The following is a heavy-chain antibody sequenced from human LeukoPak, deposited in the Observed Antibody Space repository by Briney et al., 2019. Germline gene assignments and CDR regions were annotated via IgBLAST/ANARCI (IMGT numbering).Heavy chain of an antibody. V-gene: IGHV4-61*02. D-gene: IGHD1-26*01. CDR1: GGSISSGSYY. CDR2: IYTSGST. Sequence: SETLSLTCTVSGGSISSGSYYWSWIRQPAGKGLEWIGRIYTSGSTNYNPSLKSRVTISVDTSKNQFSLKLSSLTAADTAIYYCASLRERSYYARGFDYWGQGTLVTVSS. J-gene: IGHJ4*02. CDR3: ASLRERSYYARGFDY.